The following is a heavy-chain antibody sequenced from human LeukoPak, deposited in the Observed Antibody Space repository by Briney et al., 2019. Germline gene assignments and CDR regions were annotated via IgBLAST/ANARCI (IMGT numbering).Heavy chain of an antibody. CDR1: GFTFSSYS. V-gene: IGHV3-21*01. CDR3: ARGEYYGSGSYYPDY. J-gene: IGHJ4*02. D-gene: IGHD3-10*01. CDR2: ISSSSSYI. Sequence: GGSLRLSCAASGFTFSSYSMNWVRQAPGKGLEWVSSISSSSSYIYYADSVKGRFTISRDNARNSLYLQMNSLRAEDTAVYYCARGEYYGSGSYYPDYWGQGTLVTVS.